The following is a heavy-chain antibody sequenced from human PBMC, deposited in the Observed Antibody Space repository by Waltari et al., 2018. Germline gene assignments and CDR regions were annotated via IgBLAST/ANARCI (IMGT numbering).Heavy chain of an antibody. D-gene: IGHD3-16*01. CDR3: TGGGSYWAFHI. J-gene: IGHJ3*02. Sequence: EVQLVESGGGLVQPGRSLRLSCAASGFNFNDYAMHWVRQVPGKGLEWVSAISWNSVTIGYADSVKGRFTISRDNTKNFLYLQMNSLRADDTAFYYCTGGGSYWAFHIWGQGTMVTVSS. V-gene: IGHV3-9*01. CDR1: GFNFNDYA. CDR2: ISWNSVTI.